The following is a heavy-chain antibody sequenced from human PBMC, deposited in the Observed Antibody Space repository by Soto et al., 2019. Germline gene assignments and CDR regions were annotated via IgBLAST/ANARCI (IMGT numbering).Heavy chain of an antibody. V-gene: IGHV1-69*02. CDR2: IIPILGIA. CDR1: GGTFSSYT. CDR3: XSRXXXXXXXXXXXXXXX. Sequence: QVQLVQSGAEVKKPGSSVKVSCKASGGTFSSYTISWVRQAPGQGLEWMGRIIPILGIANYAQKFQGRVTITAGKTTITAYMXKSILXSEXXXVXXXXSRXXXXXXXXXXXXXXXRGQGLMVSVSS. J-gene: IGHJ3*01.